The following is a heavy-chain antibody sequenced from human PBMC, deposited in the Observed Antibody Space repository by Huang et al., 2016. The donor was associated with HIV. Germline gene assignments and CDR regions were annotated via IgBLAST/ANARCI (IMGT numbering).Heavy chain of an antibody. CDR2: IYYTGRT. J-gene: IGHJ6*03. Sequence: QLLLQESGPGLVKPSEALALTCAVSGGSIRSSDYHWGWIRQPPGKGLEWIGSIYYTGRTHYSPSLKSRVTIAVDTSKNLFFLNLTSMTAADTAVYYCARHREGPVAYYSGWGSHLNYMDVWGRGRTVVVSS. CDR1: GGSIRSSDYH. CDR3: ARHREGPVAYYSGWGSHLNYMDV. D-gene: IGHD3-10*01. V-gene: IGHV4-39*01.